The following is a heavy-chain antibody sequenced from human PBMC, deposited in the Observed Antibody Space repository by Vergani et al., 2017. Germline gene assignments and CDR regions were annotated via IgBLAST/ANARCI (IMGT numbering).Heavy chain of an antibody. Sequence: EVQLVQSGAEVKKPGESLRISCKGSGYSFTSYWISWVRQMPGKGLEWMGRIDPSDSYTNYSPSFQGHVTISADKSISTAYLQWSSLKASETAMYYCARLGIAAAGTKYYYYYYGMDVWGQGTTVTVSS. CDR2: IDPSDSYT. CDR1: GYSFTSYW. V-gene: IGHV5-10-1*01. D-gene: IGHD6-13*01. J-gene: IGHJ6*02. CDR3: ARLGIAAAGTKYYYYYYGMDV.